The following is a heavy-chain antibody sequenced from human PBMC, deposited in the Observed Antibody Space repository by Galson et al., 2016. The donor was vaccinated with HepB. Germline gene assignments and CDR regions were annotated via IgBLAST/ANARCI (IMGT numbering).Heavy chain of an antibody. D-gene: IGHD2-15*01. Sequence: SLRLSCAASGFAFSKYEMKWVRQAPGKGLEWVSYITQSGDTAYYADGVRGRFTISRDNSKNTLYLQMNSLRAEDTAVYYCAKGGTPDDQTINYAMDVWGQGTTVTVSS. CDR3: AKGGTPDDQTINYAMDV. J-gene: IGHJ6*02. CDR2: ITQSGDTA. V-gene: IGHV3-48*03. CDR1: GFAFSKYE.